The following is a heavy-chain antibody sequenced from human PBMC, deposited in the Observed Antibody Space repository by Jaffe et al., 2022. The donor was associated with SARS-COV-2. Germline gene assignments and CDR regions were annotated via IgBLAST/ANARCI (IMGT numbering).Heavy chain of an antibody. CDR2: ISYDGSNK. D-gene: IGHD3-10*01. J-gene: IGHJ3*02. Sequence: QVQLVESGGGVVQPGRSLRLSCAASGFTFSSYGMHWVRQAPGKGLEWVAVISYDGSNKYYADSVKGRFTISRDNSKNTLYLQMNSLRAEDTAVYYCAKSFFGSGMGGDAFDIWGQGTMVTVSS. V-gene: IGHV3-30*18. CDR1: GFTFSSYG. CDR3: AKSFFGSGMGGDAFDI.